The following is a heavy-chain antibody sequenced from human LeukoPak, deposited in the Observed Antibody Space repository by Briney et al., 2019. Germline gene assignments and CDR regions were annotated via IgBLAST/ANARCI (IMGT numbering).Heavy chain of an antibody. J-gene: IGHJ2*01. CDR3: ARDYGDYWWYFDL. D-gene: IGHD4-17*01. Sequence: GGSLRLSCVVSGFTFSSYWMHWVRQAPGKGLEWVSYISGSGSTIYYADSVQGRFTISRDNAKNSLYLQMNSLRAEDTAVYYCARDYGDYWWYFDLWGRGTLVTVSS. CDR2: ISGSGSTI. CDR1: GFTFSSYW. V-gene: IGHV3-48*03.